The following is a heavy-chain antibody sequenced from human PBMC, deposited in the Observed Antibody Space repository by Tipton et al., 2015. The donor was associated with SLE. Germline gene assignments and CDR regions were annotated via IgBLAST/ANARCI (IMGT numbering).Heavy chain of an antibody. CDR1: GDSITNHY. CDR2: IHYSGTT. Sequence: TLSLTCTVSGDSITNHYWTWIRQSPGKGLEWIGYIHYSGTTNYNPSLKSRITISMDTSKSQFSLKLTSVTAADTAVYYCARAPLFGVVTVRGPFDYWGQGTLVTVSS. V-gene: IGHV4-59*11. J-gene: IGHJ4*02. D-gene: IGHD3-3*01. CDR3: ARAPLFGVVTVRGPFDY.